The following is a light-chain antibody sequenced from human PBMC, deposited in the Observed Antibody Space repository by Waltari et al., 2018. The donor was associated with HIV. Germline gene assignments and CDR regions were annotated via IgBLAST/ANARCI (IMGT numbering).Light chain of an antibody. CDR2: GAS. CDR3: HQRSNWPIT. V-gene: IGKV3-11*01. J-gene: IGKJ5*01. CDR1: QSVSSY. Sequence: EIVLTQSPGTLTLSPGERATLPCRASQSVSSYLAWYQQKPGQAPRLLIYGASSRATGIPARFSGSGSGTDFTLTISSLEPGDFGVYYCHQRSNWPITFGQGTRLEIK.